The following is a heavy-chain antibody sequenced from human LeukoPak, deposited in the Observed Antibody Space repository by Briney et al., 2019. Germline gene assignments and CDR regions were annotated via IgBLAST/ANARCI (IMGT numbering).Heavy chain of an antibody. D-gene: IGHD3-9*01. J-gene: IGHJ5*02. CDR2: INPNSGGT. Sequence: ASVKVSCKASGYTFTGYYMHWVRQAPGQGLEWMGWINPNSGGTNYAQKFQGRVTMTRDTSISTAYMELSRLRSDDTAVYYCARVYYDILTGYYLSWFDPWGQGTLVTVSS. CDR1: GYTFTGYY. CDR3: ARVYYDILTGYYLSWFDP. V-gene: IGHV1-2*02.